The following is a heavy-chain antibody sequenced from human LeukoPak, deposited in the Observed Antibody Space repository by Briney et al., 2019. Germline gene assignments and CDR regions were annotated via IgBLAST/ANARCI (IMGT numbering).Heavy chain of an antibody. Sequence: GGSLRLSCAASGFTVSSNYMSWVRQAPGKGLEWVSVIYSGGSTYYADSVKGRFTISRDNSKNTLYLQMNSLRAVDTAVYYCARSSGTRGLSPLRAQVDYWGQGTLVTVSS. V-gene: IGHV3-66*01. J-gene: IGHJ4*02. CDR3: ARSSGTRGLSPLRAQVDY. D-gene: IGHD1-14*01. CDR1: GFTVSSNY. CDR2: IYSGGST.